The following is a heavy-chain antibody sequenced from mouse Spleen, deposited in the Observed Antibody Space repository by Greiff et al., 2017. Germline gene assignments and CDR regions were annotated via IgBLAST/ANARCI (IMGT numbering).Heavy chain of an antibody. J-gene: IGHJ2*01. CDR3: ASGYDGSYFDY. D-gene: IGHD2-1*01. CDR1: GYTFTSYW. V-gene: IGHV1-50*01. CDR2: IDPSDSYT. Sequence: VQLQQPGAELVKPGASVKLSCKASGYTFTSYWMQWVKQRPGQGLEWIGEIDPSDSYTNYNQKFKGKATLTVDTSSSTAYMQLSSLTSEDSAVYYCASGYDGSYFDYWGQGTTLTVSS.